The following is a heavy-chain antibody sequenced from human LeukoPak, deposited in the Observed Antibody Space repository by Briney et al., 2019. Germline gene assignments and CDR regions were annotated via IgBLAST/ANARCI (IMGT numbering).Heavy chain of an antibody. CDR3: ARTGSGPLSQYFQH. D-gene: IGHD6-25*01. Sequence: GASVKVSCKASGYPFTSYGISWVRQAPGQGLEWMGWISAYNGNTNYAQKLQGRVTMTTDTSTSTAYMELRSLRSDDTAVYYCARTGSGPLSQYFQHWGQGTLVTVSS. CDR2: ISAYNGNT. CDR1: GYPFTSYG. J-gene: IGHJ1*01. V-gene: IGHV1-18*01.